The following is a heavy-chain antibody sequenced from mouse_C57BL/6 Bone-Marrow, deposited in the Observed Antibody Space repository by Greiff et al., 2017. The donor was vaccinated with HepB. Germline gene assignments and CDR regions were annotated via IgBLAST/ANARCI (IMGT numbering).Heavy chain of an antibody. V-gene: IGHV1-82*01. CDR3: ARTPLLRYFYYYAMDY. D-gene: IGHD1-1*01. Sequence: QVQLKESGPELVKPGASVKISCKASGYAFSSSSMNWVKQRPGKGLEWIGRIYPGDGDTNYNGKFKGKATLTADKSSSTAYMQLSSLTSEDSAVYFCARTPLLRYFYYYAMDYWGQGTSVTVSS. J-gene: IGHJ4*01. CDR2: IYPGDGDT. CDR1: GYAFSSSS.